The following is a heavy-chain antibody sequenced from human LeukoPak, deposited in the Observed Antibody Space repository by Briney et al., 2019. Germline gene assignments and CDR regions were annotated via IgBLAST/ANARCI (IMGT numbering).Heavy chain of an antibody. V-gene: IGHV1-2*02. Sequence: ASVKVSCKTSGYSFTDYYMHWVRQAPGQGLEWMGWINPNSGGTSSAQKFQGRVTMTRDTSISTVYMEVSWLTPDDTAIYYCARADRLHGGPYLIGPWGQGTLVTVSS. CDR2: INPNSGGT. J-gene: IGHJ5*02. CDR3: ARADRLHGGPYLIGP. D-gene: IGHD2-21*01. CDR1: GYSFTDYY.